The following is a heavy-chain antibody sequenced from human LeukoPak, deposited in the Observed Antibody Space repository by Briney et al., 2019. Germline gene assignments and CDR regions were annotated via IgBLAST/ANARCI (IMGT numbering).Heavy chain of an antibody. CDR2: ISSSSSLI. CDR3: AKEGRSTTPGY. J-gene: IGHJ4*02. Sequence: PGGSLRLSCAASGFTFSSSDMDWVRQAPGKGLEWVASISSSSSLIYYTDSVKGRFTISRDNAKNSLYLQMNSLRAEDTAVYFCAKEGRSTTPGYWGQGTLVTVSS. CDR1: GFTFSSSD. V-gene: IGHV3-21*01. D-gene: IGHD6-13*01.